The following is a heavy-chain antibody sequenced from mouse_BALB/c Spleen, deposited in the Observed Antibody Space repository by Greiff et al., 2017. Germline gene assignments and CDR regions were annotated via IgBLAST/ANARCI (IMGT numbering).Heavy chain of an antibody. V-gene: IGHV1-14*01. CDR1: GYTFTSYV. J-gene: IGHJ3*01. CDR3: AREGDDYDEAWFAY. Sequence: VQLQQSGPELVKPGASVKMSCKASGYTFTSYVMHWVKQKPGQGLEWIGYINPYNDGTKYNEKFKGKATLTSDKSSSTAYMELSSLTSEDSAVYYCAREGDDYDEAWFAYWGQGTLVTVSA. D-gene: IGHD2-4*01. CDR2: INPYNDGT.